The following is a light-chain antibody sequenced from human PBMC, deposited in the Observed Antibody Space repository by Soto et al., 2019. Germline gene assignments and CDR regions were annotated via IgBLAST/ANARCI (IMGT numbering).Light chain of an antibody. V-gene: IGKV1-12*01. CDR2: ATS. J-gene: IGKJ4*01. CDR1: QDISSW. CDR3: QQANSFPLT. Sequence: DIQMTQSPSFVSASVGDRVTITCRASQDISSWLVWYQQKPGKAPKLLIHATSGLQSGVPSRFSGSGSGTDFPLTISNLQSEDFATYYCQQANSFPLTFGGGPKVDIK.